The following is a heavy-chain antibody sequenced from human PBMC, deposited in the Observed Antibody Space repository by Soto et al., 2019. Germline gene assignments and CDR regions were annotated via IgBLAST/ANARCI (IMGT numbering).Heavy chain of an antibody. J-gene: IGHJ6*02. CDR2: MYTSGNT. D-gene: IGHD6-19*01. Sequence: QVQLQESGPGLVKPSETLSVTCSVSGASIRDYYWSWIRQPAGKGLEWIGRMYTSGNTKYNPSLKRRLHMSTDTSVNQFSLTLRSVTAPDTDIYFCARMYNSGYYRPEGDYYFYGLDVWGQGTTVTVSS. V-gene: IGHV4-4*07. CDR3: ARMYNSGYYRPEGDYYFYGLDV. CDR1: GASIRDYY.